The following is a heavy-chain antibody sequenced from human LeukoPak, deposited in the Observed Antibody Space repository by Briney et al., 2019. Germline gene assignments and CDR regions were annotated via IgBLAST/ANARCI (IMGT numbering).Heavy chain of an antibody. CDR1: GYTFSVYY. V-gene: IGHV1-2*02. Sequence: ASVKVSCKASGYTFSVYYMHWVRQAPGQGLEWMGWINPNSGGTNYAQKFQGRVTMTRDTSISTAYMELSRLRSDDTAVYYCARDGGQFGVVILDYWGQGTLVTVSS. CDR3: ARDGGQFGVVILDY. CDR2: INPNSGGT. D-gene: IGHD3-3*01. J-gene: IGHJ4*02.